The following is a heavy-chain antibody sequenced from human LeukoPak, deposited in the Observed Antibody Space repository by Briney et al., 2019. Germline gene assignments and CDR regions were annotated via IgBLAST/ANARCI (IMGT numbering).Heavy chain of an antibody. CDR2: INRRGHT. Sequence: GGSLRLSCAASGFTFDRFTIHWVRQTPGKGLEWVSLINRRGHTFYADSVKGRFTISRDNSRDSVFLQMNSLRPEDTALYHCAKEVDCPSDCLFFHSWGQGTLVTVSS. V-gene: IGHV3-43*01. D-gene: IGHD2-21*02. CDR1: GFTFDRFT. CDR3: AKEVDCPSDCLFFHS. J-gene: IGHJ4*02.